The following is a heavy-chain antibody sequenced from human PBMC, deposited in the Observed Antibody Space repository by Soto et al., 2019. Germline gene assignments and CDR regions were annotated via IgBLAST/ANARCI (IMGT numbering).Heavy chain of an antibody. CDR1: GGSFSGYY. D-gene: IGHD2-2*01. J-gene: IGHJ4*02. CDR2: INHSGST. Sequence: SETLSLTCAVYGGSFSGYYWSWIRQPPWKGLEWIGEINHSGSTNYNPSLKSRVTISVDTSKNQFSLKLSSVTAADTAVYYCARGTRYCSSTSCYFGNRYSCNRGGFDYWAQGTLVTVSS. CDR3: ARGTRYCSSTSCYFGNRYSCNRGGFDY. V-gene: IGHV4-34*01.